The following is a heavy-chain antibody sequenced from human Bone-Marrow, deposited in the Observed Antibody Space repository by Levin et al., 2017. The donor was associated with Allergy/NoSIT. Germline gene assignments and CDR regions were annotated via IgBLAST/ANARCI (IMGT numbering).Heavy chain of an antibody. Sequence: GGSLRLSCVGSGLSFSDYNMNWVRQAPGKGLEWVASISSGSSYLFYADSMRGRFTISRDNAKNSLFLQMHGLTVDDAGVYFCASPREYCVTTTACYIAVDLWGQGTTVTVS. CDR1: GLSFSDYN. V-gene: IGHV3-21*06. D-gene: IGHD2-15*01. CDR2: ISSGSSYL. CDR3: ASPREYCVTTTACYIAVDL. J-gene: IGHJ6*02.